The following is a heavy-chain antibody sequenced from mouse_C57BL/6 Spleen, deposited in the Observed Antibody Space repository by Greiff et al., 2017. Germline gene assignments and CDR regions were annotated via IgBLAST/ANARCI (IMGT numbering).Heavy chain of an antibody. CDR1: GYTFTDYY. J-gene: IGHJ4*01. D-gene: IGHD2-4*01. CDR2: INPNNGGT. V-gene: IGHV1-26*01. Sequence: EVQLQQSGPELVKPGASVKISCKASGYTFTDYYMNWVKQSHGKSLEWIGDINPNNGGTSYNQKFTGKATLTVDKSSRTAYMELRSLTSEDSAVYYCARWVYDYAMDYWGQGTSVTVSS. CDR3: ARWVYDYAMDY.